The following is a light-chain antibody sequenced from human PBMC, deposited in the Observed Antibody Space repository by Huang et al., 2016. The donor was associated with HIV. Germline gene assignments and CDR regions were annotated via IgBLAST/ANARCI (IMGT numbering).Light chain of an antibody. J-gene: IGKJ4*01. V-gene: IGKV3-11*01. CDR2: DAT. CDR1: QSVSSY. Sequence: EIVLTQSPATLSLSPGERATLSCRASQSVSSYLAWYQQKPGQAPSLLIYDATRRAPGIPARFSGSGSGTDFTLTISNLEPEDFAVYSCQQRYDWPLTFGGGTKVEIK. CDR3: QQRYDWPLT.